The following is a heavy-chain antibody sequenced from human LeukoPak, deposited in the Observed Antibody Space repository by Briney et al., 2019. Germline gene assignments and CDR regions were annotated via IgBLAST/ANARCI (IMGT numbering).Heavy chain of an antibody. J-gene: IGHJ3*02. CDR3: ATVDLATARAGTDAFDI. Sequence: ASVKVSCKVSGYTLTELSMHWVRQAPGKGLEWMGGFDPEDGETIYAQKFQGRVTMTEDTSTDTAYMELSSLRSEDTAVYYCATVDLATARAGTDAFDIWGQGTMVTVSS. V-gene: IGHV1-24*01. CDR2: FDPEDGET. CDR1: GYTLTELS. D-gene: IGHD5-12*01.